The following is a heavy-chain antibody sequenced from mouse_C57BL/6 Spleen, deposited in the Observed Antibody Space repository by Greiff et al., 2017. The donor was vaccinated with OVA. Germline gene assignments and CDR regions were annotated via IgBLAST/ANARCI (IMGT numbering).Heavy chain of an antibody. Sequence: EVMLVESGGGLVQPGGSRKLSCAASGFTFSSFGMHWVRQAPEKGLEWVAYISSGSSTIYYADTVKGRFTISRDNPKNTLFLQMTSLRSEDTAMYYCAREGPRFAYWGQGTLVTVSA. D-gene: IGHD3-3*01. CDR2: ISSGSSTI. CDR3: AREGPRFAY. J-gene: IGHJ3*01. CDR1: GFTFSSFG. V-gene: IGHV5-17*02.